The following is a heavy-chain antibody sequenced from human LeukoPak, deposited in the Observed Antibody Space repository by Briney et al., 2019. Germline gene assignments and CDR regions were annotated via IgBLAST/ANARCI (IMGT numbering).Heavy chain of an antibody. Sequence: GGSLRLSCAASGFSVSSNYMTWVRQAPGKGLEWVSSISSSSSYIYYADSVKGRFTISRDSAKNSLYLQMNSLRAEDTAVYYCARDRSGVSGYDENDYWGQGTLVTVSS. CDR2: ISSSSSYI. D-gene: IGHD5-12*01. J-gene: IGHJ4*02. CDR3: ARDRSGVSGYDENDY. CDR1: GFSVSSNY. V-gene: IGHV3-21*01.